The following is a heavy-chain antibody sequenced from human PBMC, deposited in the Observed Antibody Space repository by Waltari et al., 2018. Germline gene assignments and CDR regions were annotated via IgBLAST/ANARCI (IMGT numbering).Heavy chain of an antibody. D-gene: IGHD3-22*01. J-gene: IGHJ4*02. CDR1: GDFVRDAP. CDR2: LRNTGGT. CDR3: ARLPTKYYDSIGWGFFDQ. Sequence: HVQLQESGPGLVKPSETLSLTCTVSGDFVRDAPWTWIRQAPGKGLEWIAYLRNTGGTKCTPSLQSRVTVSADTSKKQFSLRLTSVTAADTAVYYCARLPTKYYDSIGWGFFDQWGQGILVTVSP. V-gene: IGHV4-59*08.